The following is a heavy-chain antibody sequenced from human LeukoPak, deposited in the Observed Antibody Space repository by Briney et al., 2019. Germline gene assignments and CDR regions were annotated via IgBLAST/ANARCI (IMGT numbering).Heavy chain of an antibody. CDR2: ISYDGTNK. J-gene: IGHJ3*02. Sequence: PGGSLRLSCAASGFTFSNYAMHWVRQALGKGLEWVAVISYDGTNKYYADSVKGRFTISRDNSKNTMYLQMNSLRAEDTAMYYCARAPMSYDSSGFGGAFDIWGQGTMVTVCS. D-gene: IGHD3-22*01. CDR3: ARAPMSYDSSGFGGAFDI. CDR1: GFTFSNYA. V-gene: IGHV3-30-3*01.